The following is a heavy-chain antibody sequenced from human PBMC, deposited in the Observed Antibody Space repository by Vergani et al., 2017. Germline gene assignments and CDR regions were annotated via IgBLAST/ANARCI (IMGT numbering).Heavy chain of an antibody. V-gene: IGHV4-39*01. J-gene: IGHJ4*02. Sequence: QVQLQESGPGLVKPSQTLSLTCTVSGGSISSGDYYWSWIRQPPGKGLEWIGSIYHSGSTYYNPSLKSRVTISVDTSKNQFSLKLSSVTAADTAVYYCARHGDYYDSSGPAAYWGQGTLVTVSS. CDR1: GGSISSGDYY. D-gene: IGHD3-22*01. CDR2: IYHSGST. CDR3: ARHGDYYDSSGPAAY.